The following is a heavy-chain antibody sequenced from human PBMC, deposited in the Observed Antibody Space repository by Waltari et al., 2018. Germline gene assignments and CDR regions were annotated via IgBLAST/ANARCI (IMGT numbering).Heavy chain of an antibody. D-gene: IGHD3-10*01. V-gene: IGHV3-30*01. CDR3: AKMGTYGPALDY. CDR2: ISLDGKKE. Sequence: QVQLVESGGGVVQPGKSLRLSCAASGFSFIAYAMHWVRQAPGKGLEWVAVISLDGKKEYYADSVKGRFTISRDNSKSIVYLQMNGLRNEDTALFYCAKMGTYGPALDYWGQGTLVTVSS. J-gene: IGHJ4*02. CDR1: GFSFIAYA.